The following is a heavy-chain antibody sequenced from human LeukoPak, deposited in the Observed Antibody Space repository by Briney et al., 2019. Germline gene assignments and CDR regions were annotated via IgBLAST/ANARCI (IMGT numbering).Heavy chain of an antibody. CDR3: ATWGPGGSYFDY. Sequence: SETLSLTCTVSGGSISSYYWSWIRQPPGKGLEWIWYIYYSGSTNYNPSLKSRVTISVDTSKNQFSLKLSSVTAADTAVYYCATWGPGGSYFDYWGQGTLVTISS. D-gene: IGHD1-26*01. V-gene: IGHV4-59*01. J-gene: IGHJ4*02. CDR1: GGSISSYY. CDR2: IYYSGST.